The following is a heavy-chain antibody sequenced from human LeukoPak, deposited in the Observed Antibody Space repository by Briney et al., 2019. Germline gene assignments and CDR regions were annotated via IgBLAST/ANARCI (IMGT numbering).Heavy chain of an antibody. CDR1: GGTFSSYA. Sequence: GASVKVSCKASGGTFSSYAISWVRQAPGQGLEWMGGIIPIFGTANYAQRFQGRVTITADESTSTAYMELSSLRSEDTAVYYCASWGRHCSSTSCYNYYYYGMDVWGQGTTVTVSS. CDR2: IIPIFGTA. CDR3: ASWGRHCSSTSCYNYYYYGMDV. V-gene: IGHV1-69*13. J-gene: IGHJ6*02. D-gene: IGHD2-2*02.